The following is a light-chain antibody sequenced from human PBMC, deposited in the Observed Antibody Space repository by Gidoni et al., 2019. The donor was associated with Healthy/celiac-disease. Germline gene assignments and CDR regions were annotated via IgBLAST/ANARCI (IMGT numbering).Light chain of an antibody. J-gene: IGKJ4*01. CDR3: QQRSNFSLT. CDR2: DAS. V-gene: IGKV3-11*01. CDR1: QSVSSY. Sequence: DIVLTQSPATLSLSPGERATLSCRASQSVSSYLAWYQQKPGQAPRLLIYDASNRATGIPARFSGSGSGTDFTLTISSLEPEDFAVYYCQQRSNFSLTFGGGTKVEIK.